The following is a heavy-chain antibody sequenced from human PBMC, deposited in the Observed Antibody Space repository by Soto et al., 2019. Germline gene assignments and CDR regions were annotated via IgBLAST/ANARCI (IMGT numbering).Heavy chain of an antibody. J-gene: IGHJ6*02. CDR1: GYSFTTYW. V-gene: IGHV5-51*01. CDR3: ARPAGSGYYYMDV. D-gene: IGHD6-19*01. CDR2: IHPGDSDT. Sequence: PGESLKISCKGSGYSFTTYWIGWARQMPGKGLEWMGIIHPGDSDTRYSPSFQGQVTMSADRSINTAYLQWSSLKASDTAMYYCARPAGSGYYYMDVWGQGTTVTVSS.